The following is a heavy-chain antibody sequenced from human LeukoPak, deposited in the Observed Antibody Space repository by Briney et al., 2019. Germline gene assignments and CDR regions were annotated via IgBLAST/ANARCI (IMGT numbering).Heavy chain of an antibody. J-gene: IGHJ4*02. CDR3: ARGHNSAPDY. Sequence: GGSLRLSCTASGFTFRNYWMHWFRHAPGKGLLCVSRISGDGNSATCADSVKGRFTISRDNAKNTLYLQMSSLRVEDTAVYYCARGHNSAPDYWGQGTLVTVSS. V-gene: IGHV3-74*01. CDR1: GFTFRNYW. CDR2: ISGDGNSA.